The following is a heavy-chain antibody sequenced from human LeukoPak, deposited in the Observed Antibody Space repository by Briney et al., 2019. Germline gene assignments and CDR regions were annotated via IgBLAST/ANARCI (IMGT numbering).Heavy chain of an antibody. Sequence: PGGSLRLSCAASGFTFSGYSMNWVRQAPGKGLEWVSSISSSSSYIYYADSVKGRFTISRDNAKNSLYLQMNSLRAEDTAVYYCARGAIYDYVWGSYRPYDAFDIWGQGTMVTVSS. V-gene: IGHV3-21*01. D-gene: IGHD3-16*02. CDR2: ISSSSSYI. CDR1: GFTFSGYS. CDR3: ARGAIYDYVWGSYRPYDAFDI. J-gene: IGHJ3*02.